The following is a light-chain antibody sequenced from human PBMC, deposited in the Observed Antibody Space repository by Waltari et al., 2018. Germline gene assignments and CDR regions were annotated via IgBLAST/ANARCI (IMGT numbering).Light chain of an antibody. CDR1: QSISSY. J-gene: IGKJ4*01. V-gene: IGKV1-39*01. CDR3: QQSYSTLLT. Sequence: DIQMTQSTSSLSASVGERVTITCRASQSISSYLNWYQQKPGKAPKLLIYAASSLQSGVPSRFSGSGSGTDFTLTISSLQPEDFATYYCQQSYSTLLTFGGGTKVEIK. CDR2: AAS.